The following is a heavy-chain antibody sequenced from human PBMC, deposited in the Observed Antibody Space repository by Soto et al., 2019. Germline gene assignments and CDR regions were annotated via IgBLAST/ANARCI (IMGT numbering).Heavy chain of an antibody. CDR3: AAPDPYVSGSYLDYYYYGMDV. CDR2: ISGSSGST. CDR1: GFSFSRYA. V-gene: IGHV3-23*01. D-gene: IGHD3-10*01. J-gene: IGHJ6*02. Sequence: GRWLRLSCAVDGFSFSRYAVSRVLQAPRKVLEYVSAISGSSGSTYYADSVTRLFTISRDNSKNSLNLQMNTLRAEDTAVYYCAAPDPYVSGSYLDYYYYGMDVWGQGTTVTVTS.